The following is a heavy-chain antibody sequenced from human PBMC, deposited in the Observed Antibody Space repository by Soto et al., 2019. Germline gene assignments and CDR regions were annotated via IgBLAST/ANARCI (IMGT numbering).Heavy chain of an antibody. J-gene: IGHJ4*02. V-gene: IGHV3-74*01. Sequence: GALRLSCEASGFVFTNFWMHWVRHVPGKGLVWVARIDTSGHSTNYAESVKGRFTISRDNAKNTVSLQMNSLRVEDTGVYYCAKDSWYFDLWSQGSQVTVSS. CDR1: GFVFTNFW. D-gene: IGHD6-13*01. CDR2: IDTSGHST. CDR3: AKDSWYFDL.